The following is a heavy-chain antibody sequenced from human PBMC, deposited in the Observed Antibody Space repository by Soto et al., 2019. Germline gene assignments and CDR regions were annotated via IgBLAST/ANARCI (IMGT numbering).Heavy chain of an antibody. CDR1: GFTFSSYA. V-gene: IGHV3-23*01. J-gene: IGHJ4*02. CDR3: AKDPAAGYYFDY. Sequence: EVQLLESGGGLVQPGGSLRLSCAASGFTFSSYAMSCVRQAPGKGLEWVSAISGSGGSTYYADSVKGRFTISRDNSKNTLYLQMNSLRAEDTAVYYCAKDPAAGYYFDYWGQGTLVTVSS. CDR2: ISGSGGST. D-gene: IGHD6-25*01.